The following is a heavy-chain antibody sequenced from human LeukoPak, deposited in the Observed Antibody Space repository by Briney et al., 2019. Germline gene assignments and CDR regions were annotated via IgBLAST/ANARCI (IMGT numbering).Heavy chain of an antibody. J-gene: IGHJ4*02. CDR1: GGSISSYY. CDR2: IYYSGST. Sequence: SETLSLTCTVSGGSISSYYWSWIRQPPGKGLEWIGYIYYSGSTNYNPSLKSRVTISVDTSKNQFSLKLSSVTAADTAVYYCARALPRYCSSTSCWYYFDYWGQGTLVTVSS. D-gene: IGHD2-2*01. CDR3: ARALPRYCSSTSCWYYFDY. V-gene: IGHV4-59*01.